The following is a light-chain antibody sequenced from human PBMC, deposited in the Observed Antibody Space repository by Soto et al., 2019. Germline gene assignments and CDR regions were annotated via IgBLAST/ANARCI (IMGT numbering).Light chain of an antibody. CDR2: GAS. J-gene: IGKJ1*01. Sequence: ELVLTQSPGTLSLSTGESATLXXRSSQSVSSTFLAWYQQKPGQAPRXXIYGASSRATGIPDRFSGSGSGTDFTLTISRLEPEDFAVYYCQQYGNSPSTFGQGTKVDIK. CDR3: QQYGNSPST. V-gene: IGKV3-20*01. CDR1: QSVSSTF.